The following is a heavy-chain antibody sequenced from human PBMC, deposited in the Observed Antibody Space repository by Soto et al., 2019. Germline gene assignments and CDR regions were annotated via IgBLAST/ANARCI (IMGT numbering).Heavy chain of an antibody. CDR1: GYTFTGYY. CDR2: INPNSGGT. J-gene: IGHJ4*02. Sequence: ASVKVSCKASGYTFTGYYMHWVRQAPGQGLEWMGWINPNSGGTNYAQKFQGRVTMTRDTSISTAYMELSRLRSDDTAVYYCTSYTAVAGTLDFDYWGQGTLVTVSS. CDR3: TSYTAVAGTLDFDY. V-gene: IGHV1-2*02. D-gene: IGHD6-19*01.